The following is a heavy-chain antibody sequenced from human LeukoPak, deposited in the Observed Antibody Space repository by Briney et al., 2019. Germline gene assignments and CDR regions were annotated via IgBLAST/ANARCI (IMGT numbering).Heavy chain of an antibody. J-gene: IGHJ5*02. Sequence: ASVKVSCKASGSTFSSYAISWVRQAPGQGLEWMGGIIPIFGTANYAQKFQGRVTLTRDMSTSTDYLELSSLRSEDTAVYYCARDNSVRDEAWWFNPWGQGTLVTVSS. D-gene: IGHD5-24*01. V-gene: IGHV1-69*05. CDR2: IIPIFGTA. CDR1: GSTFSSYA. CDR3: ARDNSVRDEAWWFNP.